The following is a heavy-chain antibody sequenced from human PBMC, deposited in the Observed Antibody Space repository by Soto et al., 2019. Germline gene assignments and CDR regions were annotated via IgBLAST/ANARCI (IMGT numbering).Heavy chain of an antibody. Sequence: EVQLVETGGGLIQPGGSLRLSCVASGFTVSSNYMSWVRQAPGKGLEWVSVIYSGGSTYYADSVKGRFTISRDNSKNTLYLQMNSLRAEDTAVYYCARVNYYDSSGEDYWGQGTLVTVSS. V-gene: IGHV3-53*02. CDR2: IYSGGST. J-gene: IGHJ4*02. CDR1: GFTVSSNY. CDR3: ARVNYYDSSGEDY. D-gene: IGHD3-22*01.